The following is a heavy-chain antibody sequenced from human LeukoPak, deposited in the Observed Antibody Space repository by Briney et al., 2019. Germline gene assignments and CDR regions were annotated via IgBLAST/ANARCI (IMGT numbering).Heavy chain of an antibody. Sequence: ESSETLSLTCTVSGGSISSDYWSWIRQPAGKGLEWIGRLYTSGNTKYNPSLKSRVTISVDTSKNEFSLILSSVTAADTAVYFCARDSPPAYCSSGSCYFDSWGQGTLVTVSS. J-gene: IGHJ4*02. D-gene: IGHD2-15*01. V-gene: IGHV4-4*07. CDR3: ARDSPPAYCSSGSCYFDS. CDR1: GGSISSDY. CDR2: LYTSGNT.